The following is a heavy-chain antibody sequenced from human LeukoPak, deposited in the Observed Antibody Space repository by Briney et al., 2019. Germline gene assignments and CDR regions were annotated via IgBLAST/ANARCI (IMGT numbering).Heavy chain of an antibody. J-gene: IGHJ4*02. CDR3: ARLPGIAVAGKGLPDS. CDR1: GGSINSDSYY. Sequence: PSETLSLTCTVSGGSINSDSYYWGWIRQPPGKGLAWIGSIYYSGSTYYNPSLKSRVTISGDTSKNQFSLKLNSVTAADMAVYYCARLPGIAVAGKGLPDSWGQGTLVTVSS. CDR2: IYYSGST. D-gene: IGHD6-19*01. V-gene: IGHV4-39*01.